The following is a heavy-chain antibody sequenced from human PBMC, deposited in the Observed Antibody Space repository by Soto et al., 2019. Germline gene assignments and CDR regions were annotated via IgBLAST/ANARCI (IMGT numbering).Heavy chain of an antibody. Sequence: ASVKVSCKASGYTFTGYYIHWVRQAPGQGLEWMGWINPNSGGTNYAQKFQGWVTMTRDTSISTAYMELSRLRSDDTAVYYCARGAAGYCSGGSCYYYYYMDVWGKGTTVTVSS. D-gene: IGHD2-15*01. J-gene: IGHJ6*03. CDR2: INPNSGGT. V-gene: IGHV1-2*04. CDR1: GYTFTGYY. CDR3: ARGAAGYCSGGSCYYYYYMDV.